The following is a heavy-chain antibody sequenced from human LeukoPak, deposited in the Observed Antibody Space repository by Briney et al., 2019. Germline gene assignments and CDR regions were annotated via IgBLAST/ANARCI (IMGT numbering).Heavy chain of an antibody. CDR3: SRGIYGVHYFDY. Sequence: SETLSLTCAVYGGSLSGYYWSWIRQPPGKGLEWMGEINHSGATNYNLSLQSRVTIPVDKSKNQFSLMLRSVTAADTAMYYFSRGIYGVHYFDYWGQGALVTVPS. CDR1: GGSLSGYY. CDR2: INHSGAT. V-gene: IGHV4-34*01. J-gene: IGHJ4*02. D-gene: IGHD4-17*01.